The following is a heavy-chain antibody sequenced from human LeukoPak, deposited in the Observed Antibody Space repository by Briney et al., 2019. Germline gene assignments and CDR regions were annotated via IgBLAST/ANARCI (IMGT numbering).Heavy chain of an antibody. CDR2: IYTSGST. J-gene: IGHJ2*01. D-gene: IGHD3-10*01. Sequence: SQTLSLTCTVSGGSISSGSYYWSWIRQPAGKGLEWIGRIYTSGSTSYNPSLKSRVTISVDTSKNQFSLKLSSVTAADTAVYYCARGPGVLLWFGDGSNWYFDLWGRGTLVTVSS. CDR1: GGSISSGSYY. CDR3: ARGPGVLLWFGDGSNWYFDL. V-gene: IGHV4-61*02.